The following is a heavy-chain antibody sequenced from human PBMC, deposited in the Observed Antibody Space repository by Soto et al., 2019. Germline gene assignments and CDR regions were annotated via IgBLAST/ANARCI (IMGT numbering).Heavy chain of an antibody. J-gene: IGHJ5*02. CDR1: GYTFTSYG. CDR2: ISAYNGNT. V-gene: IGHV1-18*04. D-gene: IGHD2-2*01. CDR3: ARWGVVVVPAATRSGLKSWFDP. Sequence: ASVKVSCKASGYTFTSYGISWVRQAPGQGLEWMGWISAYNGNTNYAQKLQGRVTMTTDTSTSTAYMELRSLRSDDTAVYYCARWGVVVVPAATRSGLKSWFDPWGQGTLVTVSS.